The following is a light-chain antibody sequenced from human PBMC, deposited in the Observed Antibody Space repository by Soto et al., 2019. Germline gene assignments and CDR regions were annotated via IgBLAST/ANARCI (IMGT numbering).Light chain of an antibody. CDR2: STN. CDR1: TGAVTSGYY. Sequence: QAVVTQEPSLTVSPGGTVTLTCASSTGAVTSGYYPNWFQQRPGQAPRALIYSTNNRHSWTPARFSGSLLGGKAVLTLSGVQAEDEAEYYCLLFHGDGQVFGGGTKLTVL. V-gene: IGLV7-43*01. CDR3: LLFHGDGQV. J-gene: IGLJ2*01.